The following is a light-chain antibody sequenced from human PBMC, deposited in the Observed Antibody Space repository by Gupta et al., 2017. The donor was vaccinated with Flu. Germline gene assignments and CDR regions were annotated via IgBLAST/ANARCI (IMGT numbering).Light chain of an antibody. CDR2: GNG. CDR3: QSYDISLTALYV. CDR1: SSNIGASYD. V-gene: IGLV1-40*01. Sequence: QSVLTQPPSVSGAPGQRVTISCTGSSSNIGASYDVHWYQQLPGTAPKLLIYGNGIRPSGVPDRFSGSKSGTSASLAITGLQAGDEADYYRQSYDISLTALYVFGTGTKVTVL. J-gene: IGLJ1*01.